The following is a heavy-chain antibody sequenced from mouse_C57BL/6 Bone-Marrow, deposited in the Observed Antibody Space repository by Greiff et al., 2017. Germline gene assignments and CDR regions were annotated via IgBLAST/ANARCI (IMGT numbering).Heavy chain of an antibody. Sequence: QVQLQQPGAELVRPGSSVKLSCTASGYTFTSYWLHWVKQRPIKGLEWIGNIDPSDSETHYNQKFKDKATLTVDKSSSTAYMQISSLTSEDSAVYYCARVQTHSSSSDYYAMDYWGQGTSVTSAS. D-gene: IGHD3-1*01. V-gene: IGHV1-52*01. CDR3: ARVQTHSSSSDYYAMDY. CDR1: GYTFTSYW. CDR2: IDPSDSET. J-gene: IGHJ4*01.